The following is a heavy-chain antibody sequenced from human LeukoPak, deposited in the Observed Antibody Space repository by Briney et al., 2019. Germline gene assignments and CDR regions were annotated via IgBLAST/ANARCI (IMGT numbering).Heavy chain of an antibody. J-gene: IGHJ6*04. CDR2: ISAYNGNT. D-gene: IGHD2-2*03. V-gene: IGHV1-18*04. Sequence: ASVKVSCKASGYTFTTYGISWVQQAPGQGLEWMGWISAYNGNTNYAQKLQGRVTMTTDTSPSTAYMELRSLRSDDTAVYYCARDGYCSSTSCYVYYYYGMDVWGKGTTVTVSS. CDR3: ARDGYCSSTSCYVYYYYGMDV. CDR1: GYTFTTYG.